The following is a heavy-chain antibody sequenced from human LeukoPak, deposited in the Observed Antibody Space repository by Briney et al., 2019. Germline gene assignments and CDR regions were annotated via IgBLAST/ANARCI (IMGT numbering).Heavy chain of an antibody. CDR1: GFTLSSYA. CDR2: ISGSGGST. CDR3: AKGGIVVVPAAGPIDY. J-gene: IGHJ4*02. D-gene: IGHD2-2*01. Sequence: WGSLRLSCTASGFTLSSYAMSWFRQAPAKGLQWVSAISGSGGSTYYADSVKGRFTISRDNSKNTLYLKMNSLRAEDTAVYYCAKGGIVVVPAAGPIDYWGQGTLVTVAS. V-gene: IGHV3-23*01.